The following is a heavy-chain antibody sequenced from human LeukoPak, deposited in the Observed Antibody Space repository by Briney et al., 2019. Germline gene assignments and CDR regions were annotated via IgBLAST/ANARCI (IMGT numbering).Heavy chain of an antibody. CDR2: INHSGST. CDR3: ARDRSSSYYMDV. Sequence: SETLSLTCAVYGGSFSGYYWSWIRQPPGKGLEWIGEINHSGSTNYNPSLKSRVTMSVDTSKNQFSLKLSSVTAADTAVYYCARDRSSSYYMDVWGKGTTVTISS. V-gene: IGHV4-34*01. D-gene: IGHD6-6*01. CDR1: GGSFSGYY. J-gene: IGHJ6*03.